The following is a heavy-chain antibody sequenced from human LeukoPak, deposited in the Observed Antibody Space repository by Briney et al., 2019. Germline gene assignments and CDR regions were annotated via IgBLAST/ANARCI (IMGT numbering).Heavy chain of an antibody. V-gene: IGHV3-23*01. CDR2: ISDGGAAT. D-gene: IGHD2-2*01. CDR3: AKALNVLVPSTSRWFDP. Sequence: GGSLRLSCAASGFTFSNYAMAWVRQAPGKGLEWVSTISDGGAATYYADSVKGRFTISRDNSKNTLSLQMNSLRAEDTAVYYCAKALNVLVPSTSRWFDPWGQGTLVTVSS. CDR1: GFTFSNYA. J-gene: IGHJ5*02.